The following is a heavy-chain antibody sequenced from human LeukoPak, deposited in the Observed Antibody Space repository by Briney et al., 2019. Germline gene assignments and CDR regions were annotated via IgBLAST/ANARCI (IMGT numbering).Heavy chain of an antibody. D-gene: IGHD2-8*02. CDR3: AGHHPRNTVDF. Sequence: ADTLSLTCTVSGGSMRSYYGSWMRQPPGKGVEWSAYISDIGSINYNPSLKSRVTISLNTSKNPYSLQLSSVTPADTAVYYCAGHHPRNTVDFCGQGPLVTVSS. V-gene: IGHV4-59*08. J-gene: IGHJ4*02. CDR2: ISDIGSI. CDR1: GGSMRSYY.